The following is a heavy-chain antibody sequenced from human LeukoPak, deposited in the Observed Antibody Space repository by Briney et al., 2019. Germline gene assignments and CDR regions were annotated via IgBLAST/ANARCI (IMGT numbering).Heavy chain of an antibody. CDR2: IYTSGST. J-gene: IGHJ6*03. Sequence: SQTLSLTFTVSGGSISSGSYYWSWIRQPAGKGLEWIGRIYTSGSTNYNPSLKSRVTISVDTSKNQFSLKLSSVTAADTAVYYCARAPPYDSSGYYPHYYYYYMDVWGKGTTVTVSS. V-gene: IGHV4-61*02. CDR3: ARAPPYDSSGYYPHYYYYYMDV. CDR1: GGSISSGSYY. D-gene: IGHD3-22*01.